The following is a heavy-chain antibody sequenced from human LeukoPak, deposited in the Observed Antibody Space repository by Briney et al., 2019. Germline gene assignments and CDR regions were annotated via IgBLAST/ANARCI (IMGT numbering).Heavy chain of an antibody. CDR2: IDPNSGGP. CDR3: ARPYCSDGSCSIGWFAP. Sequence: ASVKVSCKASGYTFSDYYIHWVRQAPGQGLEWMGWIDPNSGGPNYAQKFQGRATMTRDTSISTVYMELTRLRSDDTAVYYCARPYCSDGSCSIGWFAPWGQGTLVTVSS. CDR1: GYTFSDYY. D-gene: IGHD2-15*01. V-gene: IGHV1-2*02. J-gene: IGHJ5*02.